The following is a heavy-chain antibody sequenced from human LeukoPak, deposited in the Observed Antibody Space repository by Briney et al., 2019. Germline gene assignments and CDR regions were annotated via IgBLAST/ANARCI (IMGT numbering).Heavy chain of an antibody. Sequence: EASVKVSCKASGYTFTGYYMHWVRQAPGQGLEWMGWINPNTGGTNYAQKFQGRITMTRDTSISTASMELRRLRSDDTAVYYCARQTRITMVRGMDWFDTWGQGTLATVSS. CDR1: GYTFTGYY. D-gene: IGHD3-10*01. J-gene: IGHJ5*02. V-gene: IGHV1-2*02. CDR3: ARQTRITMVRGMDWFDT. CDR2: INPNTGGT.